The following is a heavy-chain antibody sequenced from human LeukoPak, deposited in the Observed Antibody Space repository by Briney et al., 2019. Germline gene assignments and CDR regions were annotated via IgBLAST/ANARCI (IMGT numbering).Heavy chain of an antibody. J-gene: IGHJ4*02. CDR1: GFSYSRHG. V-gene: IGHV3-30*02. CDR2: IRHDGSNK. D-gene: IGHD3-22*01. Sequence: GGSLRLSCAASGFSYSRHGMHCVRRAPDKGLEWVAFIRHDGSNKYYADSVKGRFTISRDNSKNTLDLQMNSLRAEDTAVYYCVKDGYDSTPDNYWGQGTLVTVSS. CDR3: VKDGYDSTPDNY.